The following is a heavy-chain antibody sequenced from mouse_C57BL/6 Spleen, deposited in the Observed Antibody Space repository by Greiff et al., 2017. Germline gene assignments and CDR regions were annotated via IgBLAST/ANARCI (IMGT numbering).Heavy chain of an antibody. D-gene: IGHD1-1*01. CDR3: ARSHYYGSKGTDY. V-gene: IGHV5-17*01. Sequence: DVHLVESGGGLVKPGGSLKLSCAASGFTFSDYGMHWVRQAPEKGLEWVAYISSGSSTIYYADTVKGRFTISRDNAKNTLFLQMTSLRSEDTAMYYCARSHYYGSKGTDYWGQGTTLTVSS. J-gene: IGHJ2*01. CDR2: ISSGSSTI. CDR1: GFTFSDYG.